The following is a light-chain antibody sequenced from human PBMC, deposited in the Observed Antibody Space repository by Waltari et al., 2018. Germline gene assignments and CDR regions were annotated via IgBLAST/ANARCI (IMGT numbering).Light chain of an antibody. Sequence: IVMTQSPDSLAVSLGERATINCKSSQSVLYSSNNKNYLAWYQQKPGQPPKLLIYWASTRESGVPDRFSGSGSGTDFTLTISSLQAEDVAVYYCQQYYITPQTFGQGTKLEIK. CDR1: QSVLYSSNNKNY. CDR3: QQYYITPQT. CDR2: WAS. V-gene: IGKV4-1*01. J-gene: IGKJ2*01.